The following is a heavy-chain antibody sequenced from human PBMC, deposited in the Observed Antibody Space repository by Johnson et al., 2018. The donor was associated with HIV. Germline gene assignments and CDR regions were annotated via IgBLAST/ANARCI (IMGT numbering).Heavy chain of an antibody. CDR3: ARSGGDRRGDAFDI. CDR1: GFTFSSYA. J-gene: IGHJ3*02. D-gene: IGHD3-16*01. CDR2: ISYDGSNK. Sequence: QVQLVESGGGVVQPGRSLRLSCAASGFTFSSYAMHWVRQAPGKGLEWVAVISYDGSNKYYADSVTGRFTISRDNAKNSLYLQMNSLRAGDTAVYYCARSGGDRRGDAFDIWGQGTMVTVSS. V-gene: IGHV3-30*14.